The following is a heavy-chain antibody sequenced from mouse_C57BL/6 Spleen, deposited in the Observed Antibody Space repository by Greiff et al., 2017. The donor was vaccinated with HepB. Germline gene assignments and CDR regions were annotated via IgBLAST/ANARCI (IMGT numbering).Heavy chain of an antibody. CDR3: ARRGYRGNYWDAMDY. J-gene: IGHJ4*01. D-gene: IGHD2-1*01. Sequence: QVQLKQPGAELVMPGASVKLSCKASGYTFTSYWMHWVKQRPGQGLEWIGEIDPSDSYTNYNQKFKGKSTLTVDKSSSTAYMQLSSLTSEDSAVYYCARRGYRGNYWDAMDYWGQGTSVTVSS. CDR2: IDPSDSYT. V-gene: IGHV1-69*01. CDR1: GYTFTSYW.